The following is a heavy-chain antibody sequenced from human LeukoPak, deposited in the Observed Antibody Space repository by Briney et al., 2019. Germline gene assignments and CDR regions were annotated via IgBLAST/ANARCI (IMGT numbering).Heavy chain of an antibody. J-gene: IGHJ6*02. D-gene: IGHD6-13*01. V-gene: IGHV3-73*01. CDR3: SRGISGNGMDV. Sequence: GGSLRPSRAASGLTFSGFGMHSVRPASGKGLEWIVRIRTKVNSYSTAYTVSVKGRFTISRDDSKITAYLQMDSLKTEDTAVYYCSRGISGNGMDVWGQGTTVTVS. CDR1: GLTFSGFG. CDR2: IRTKVNSYST.